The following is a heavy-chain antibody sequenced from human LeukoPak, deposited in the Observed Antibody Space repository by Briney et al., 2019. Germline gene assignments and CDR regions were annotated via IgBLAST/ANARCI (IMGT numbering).Heavy chain of an antibody. J-gene: IGHJ5*02. CDR3: ARAGRIAVADLGFDP. CDR1: GGSISSYY. D-gene: IGHD6-19*01. CDR2: IYYSGST. Sequence: SETLSLTCTVSGGSISSYYWSWIRQPPGKGLEWIGYIYYSGSTNYNPSLKSRVTISVDTSKNQFSLKLSSVTASDTAVYYCARAGRIAVADLGFDPWGQGTLVTVSS. V-gene: IGHV4-59*01.